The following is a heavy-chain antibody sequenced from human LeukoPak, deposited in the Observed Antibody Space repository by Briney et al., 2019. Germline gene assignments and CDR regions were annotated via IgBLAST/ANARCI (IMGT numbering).Heavy chain of an antibody. Sequence: PSETLSLTCTVSGGSISSYYWTWIRQPPGKGLEWIGRIYTSGSTNYNPSLKSRVTMSVDTSKNQFSLKLSSVTAADTAVYYCARAPYSSSWSVTWFDPWGQGTLVTVSS. D-gene: IGHD6-13*01. CDR1: GGSISSYY. CDR2: IYTSGST. V-gene: IGHV4-4*07. CDR3: ARAPYSSSWSVTWFDP. J-gene: IGHJ5*02.